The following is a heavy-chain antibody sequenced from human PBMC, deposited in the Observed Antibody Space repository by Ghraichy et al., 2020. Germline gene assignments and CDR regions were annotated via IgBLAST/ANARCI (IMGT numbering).Heavy chain of an antibody. CDR1: GFTFSSYS. D-gene: IGHD4-23*01. J-gene: IGHJ6*02. CDR3: ARASTVVRFYYYDAMDV. V-gene: IGHV3-48*02. CDR2: ITSSSRFI. Sequence: GGSLRLSCVGSGFTFSSYSMNWVRQSPGKGLEWVSYITSSSRFISYADSVKGRFTISRDNTQNSLYLQMNSLRDEDTAVYYCARASTVVRFYYYDAMDVWGQGTMVTVSS.